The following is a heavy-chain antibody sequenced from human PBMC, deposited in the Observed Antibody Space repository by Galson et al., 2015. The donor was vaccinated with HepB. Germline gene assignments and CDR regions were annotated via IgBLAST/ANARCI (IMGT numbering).Heavy chain of an antibody. CDR1: GFTFSSYA. V-gene: IGHV3-30*04. D-gene: IGHD6-13*01. CDR2: ISYDGSNK. CDR3: ARDLYSSSWYNYYYYGMDV. Sequence: SLRLSCAASGFTFSSYAMHWVRQAPGKGLEWVAVISYDGSNKYYADSVKGRFTISRDNSKNTLYLQMNSLRAEDTAVYYCARDLYSSSWYNYYYYGMDVWGQGTTVTVSS. J-gene: IGHJ6*02.